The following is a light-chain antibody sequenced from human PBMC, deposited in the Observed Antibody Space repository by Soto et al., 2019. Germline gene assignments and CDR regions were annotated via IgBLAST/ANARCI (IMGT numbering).Light chain of an antibody. J-gene: IGKJ4*01. CDR3: QHDYNLLT. V-gene: IGKV3D-7*01. CDR1: QSVSSY. Sequence: EIVLTQSPATLSLSPGERANLSCRASQSVSSYLAWYQQKPGQAPGLLIYGASTRATAIPARFSGSGSGTDFTLTVSSLQPEDFAVYYCQHDYNLLTFGGGTKVDIK. CDR2: GAS.